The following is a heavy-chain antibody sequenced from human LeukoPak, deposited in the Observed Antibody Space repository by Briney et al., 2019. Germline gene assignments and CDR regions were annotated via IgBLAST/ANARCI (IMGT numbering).Heavy chain of an antibody. V-gene: IGHV4-34*01. CDR3: ARGRYYYDTQVFY. CDR1: GGSFSGYY. CDR2: INHSGST. Sequence: SETLSLTCAVYGGSFSGYYWSWIRQPPGKGLEWIGEINHSGSTNYNPSLKSRVTISVDTSKNQFSLKLSSVTAADTAVYYCARGRYYYDTQVFYWGQGTLVTVSS. J-gene: IGHJ4*02. D-gene: IGHD3-22*01.